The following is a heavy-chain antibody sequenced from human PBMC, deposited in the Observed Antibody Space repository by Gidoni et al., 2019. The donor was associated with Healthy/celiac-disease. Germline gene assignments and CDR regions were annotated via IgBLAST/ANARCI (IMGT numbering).Heavy chain of an antibody. Sequence: QVQLVQSGAEVKKPGSSVKVSCKASGGTFSSYAISWVRQAPGQGLEWMGGIIPIFGTANYAQKFQGRVTITADESTSTAYMELSSLRSEDTAVYYCARLTPDDYGDIFDYWGQGTLVTVSS. J-gene: IGHJ4*02. CDR2: IIPIFGTA. CDR1: GGTFSSYA. CDR3: ARLTPDDYGDIFDY. D-gene: IGHD4-17*01. V-gene: IGHV1-69*01.